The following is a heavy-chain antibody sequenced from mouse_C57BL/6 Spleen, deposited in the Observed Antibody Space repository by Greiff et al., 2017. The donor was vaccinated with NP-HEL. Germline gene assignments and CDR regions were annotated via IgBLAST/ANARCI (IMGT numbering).Heavy chain of an antibody. CDR1: GYTFTSYW. CDR3: ARSGVTTVVASDY. J-gene: IGHJ2*01. V-gene: IGHV1-52*01. CDR2: IDPSDSET. Sequence: QVQLQQPGAELVRPGSSVKLSCKASGYTFTSYWMHWVKQRPIQGLEWIGNIDPSDSETNYNQKFKDKATLTVDKSSSTAYMQLSSLTSEDSAVYYCARSGVTTVVASDYWGQGTTLTVSS. D-gene: IGHD1-1*01.